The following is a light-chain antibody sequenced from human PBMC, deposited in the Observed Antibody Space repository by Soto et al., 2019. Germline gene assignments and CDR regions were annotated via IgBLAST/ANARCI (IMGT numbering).Light chain of an antibody. CDR3: QQYGGSTRA. V-gene: IGKV4-1*01. Sequence: DIVMTQSPDSLAVSLAESATFNCESSHILLSNNKNFLAWYQQKPGQPPKLLIYWASTRVSGVPDRFSGSGSGTDFTLSISRLEPEDFAVYYCQQYGGSTRAFGQGTKVDIK. J-gene: IGKJ1*01. CDR1: HILLSNNKNF. CDR2: WAS.